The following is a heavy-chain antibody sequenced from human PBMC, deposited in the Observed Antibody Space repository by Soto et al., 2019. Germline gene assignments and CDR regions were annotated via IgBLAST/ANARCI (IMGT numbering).Heavy chain of an antibody. D-gene: IGHD3-3*01. CDR2: NYWDEDK. CDR3: AHRVLRTVFGLVTSTAIYFDF. Sequence: QITLNESGPTQVKPRQTLTLTCTFSGFSLTTSGVGVGWIRQSPGKAPEWLALNYWDEDKHYRPSLKSRLTITKDTSKHQVVLTMAELDPADTATYSCAHRVLRTVFGLVTSTAIYFDFWGQGSPVAVSS. J-gene: IGHJ4*02. CDR1: GFSLTTSGVG. V-gene: IGHV2-5*02.